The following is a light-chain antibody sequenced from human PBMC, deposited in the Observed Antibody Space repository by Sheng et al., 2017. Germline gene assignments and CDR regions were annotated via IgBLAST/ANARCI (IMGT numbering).Light chain of an antibody. J-gene: IGKJ3*01. Sequence: DIQMTQSPSTLSASVGDRVTITCRASQSIGNWLAWYQQKPGKAPKLLISKASTLETGVPSRFSGSGSGTDFTLTISSLQPEDFATYYCQQSYSTPRTFGPGTKVDIK. CDR3: QQSYSTPRT. V-gene: IGKV1-5*03. CDR1: QSIGNW. CDR2: KAS.